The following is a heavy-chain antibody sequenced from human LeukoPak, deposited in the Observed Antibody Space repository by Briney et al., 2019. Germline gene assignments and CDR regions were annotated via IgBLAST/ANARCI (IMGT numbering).Heavy chain of an antibody. Sequence: SETLSLTCTVSGVSISSYYWSWIRQPAGKGLEWIGRIYTSGSTNYNPSLKSRVTMSVDTSKNQFSLKLSSVTAADTAVYYCARGETTVTTFDYWGQGTLVTVSS. CDR2: IYTSGST. CDR1: GVSISSYY. D-gene: IGHD4-17*01. CDR3: ARGETTVTTFDY. J-gene: IGHJ4*02. V-gene: IGHV4-4*07.